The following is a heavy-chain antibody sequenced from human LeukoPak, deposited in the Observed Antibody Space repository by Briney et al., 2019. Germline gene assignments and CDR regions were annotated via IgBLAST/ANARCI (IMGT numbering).Heavy chain of an antibody. V-gene: IGHV1-69*13. D-gene: IGHD2-2*01. J-gene: IGHJ4*02. CDR3: ARDPPIVVVPAALDY. Sequence: SVKVSCKASGGTFSSYAISWVRQAPGQGLEWMGGIIPIFGTANYAQKFQGRVTITADESTSTAYMELRSLRSDDTAVYYCARDPPIVVVPAALDYWGQGTLVTVSS. CDR2: IIPIFGTA. CDR1: GGTFSSYA.